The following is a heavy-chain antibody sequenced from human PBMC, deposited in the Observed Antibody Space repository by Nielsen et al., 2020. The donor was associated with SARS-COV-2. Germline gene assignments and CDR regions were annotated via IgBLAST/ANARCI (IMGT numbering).Heavy chain of an antibody. CDR1: GFTFSSYA. CDR3: ARGYQWLVLY. V-gene: IGHV3-30-3*01. D-gene: IGHD6-19*01. Sequence: GGSLRLSCAASGFTFSSYAMHWVRQAPGKGLEWVAVISYDGSNKYYADSVKGRFTISRDNSKNTLYLQMNSLRAEDTAVYYCARGYQWLVLYWGQGTLVTVSS. CDR2: ISYDGSNK. J-gene: IGHJ4*02.